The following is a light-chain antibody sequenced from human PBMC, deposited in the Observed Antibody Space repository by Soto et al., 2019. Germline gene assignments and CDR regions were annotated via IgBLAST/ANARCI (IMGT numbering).Light chain of an antibody. Sequence: QSVLTQPPSASGTPGQRVTISCSGSSSNIGSNIVNWYQHLPGTAPKLLIYSNNQRPSGVPDRFSGSKSGTSASLAISGLQSEDEADYYCATWDDSLNGVVLGGGTKLTVL. V-gene: IGLV1-44*01. CDR1: SSNIGSNI. CDR2: SNN. J-gene: IGLJ2*01. CDR3: ATWDDSLNGVV.